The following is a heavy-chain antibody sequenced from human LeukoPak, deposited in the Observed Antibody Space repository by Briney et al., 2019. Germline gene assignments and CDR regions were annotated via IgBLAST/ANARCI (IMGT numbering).Heavy chain of an antibody. CDR2: IIPIFGTA. CDR3: ARIPRAYYDFWSGYYEDNWFDP. Sequence: SVKVSCKASGGTFSSYAISWVRQAPGQGLEWMGGIIPIFGTANYAQKFQGRVTITADESTSTAYMELSSLRSEDTAVYYCARIPRAYYDFWSGYYEDNWFDPWGQGTLVTVSS. J-gene: IGHJ5*02. V-gene: IGHV1-69*13. CDR1: GGTFSSYA. D-gene: IGHD3-3*01.